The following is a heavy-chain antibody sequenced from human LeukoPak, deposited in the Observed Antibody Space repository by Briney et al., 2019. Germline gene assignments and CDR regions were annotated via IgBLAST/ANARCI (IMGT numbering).Heavy chain of an antibody. CDR3: ARAYARGVSVYYMDV. CDR2: IYHSGST. Sequence: PSETLSLTCTVSGYSISRGYYWGWIRQPPGKGLEWVGSIYHSGSTYYNPSLKSRVTISVDTSKNQFSLKLSSVTAADTAVYYCARAYARGVSVYYMDVWGKGTTVTVSS. J-gene: IGHJ6*03. V-gene: IGHV4-38-2*02. CDR1: GYSISRGYY. D-gene: IGHD6-13*01.